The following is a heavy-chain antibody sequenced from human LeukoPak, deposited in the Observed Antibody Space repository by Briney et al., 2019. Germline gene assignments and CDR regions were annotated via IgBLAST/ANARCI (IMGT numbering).Heavy chain of an antibody. D-gene: IGHD2-2*01. J-gene: IGHJ4*02. Sequence: GESLKISCRGSGYTFTNYWIGWVRQMPGKGLEWMGIIYPSDSDTIYNPSFQGQVTISVDKSTNTAYLQWSSLKASDTAMYFCARYCDTTSCYRYWGQGTLVTVSS. CDR3: ARYCDTTSCYRY. V-gene: IGHV5-51*01. CDR2: IYPSDSDT. CDR1: GYTFTNYW.